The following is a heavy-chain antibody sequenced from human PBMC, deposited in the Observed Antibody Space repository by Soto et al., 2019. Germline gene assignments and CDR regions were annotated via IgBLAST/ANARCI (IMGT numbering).Heavy chain of an antibody. Sequence: QVQLQESGPGLVKPSQTLSLTCTVSGGSISSYYWSWIRQPPGKGLEWIGFTYYSGTTYYNPSLKSRVTISVDTPKNQFSLKLSSVTAADTAVYYCPKAVSGTVHFDHWRQGTLVTVSA. V-gene: IGHV4-59*08. D-gene: IGHD6-19*01. CDR3: PKAVSGTVHFDH. CDR2: TYYSGTT. J-gene: IGHJ4*02. CDR1: GGSISSYY.